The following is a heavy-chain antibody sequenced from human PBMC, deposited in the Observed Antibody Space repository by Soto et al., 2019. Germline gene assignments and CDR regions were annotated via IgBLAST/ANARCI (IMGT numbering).Heavy chain of an antibody. CDR2: IIPIFGTA. CDR3: AREIAVAGTNYYYGMDV. D-gene: IGHD6-19*01. J-gene: IGHJ6*02. Sequence: QVQLVQSGAEVKKPVSSVKVSCKASGGTFSSYAISWVRQAPGQGLEWMGGIIPIFGTANYAQKFQGRVTITADESTSTAYMELSSLRSEDTAVYYCAREIAVAGTNYYYGMDVWGQGTTVTVSS. V-gene: IGHV1-69*12. CDR1: GGTFSSYA.